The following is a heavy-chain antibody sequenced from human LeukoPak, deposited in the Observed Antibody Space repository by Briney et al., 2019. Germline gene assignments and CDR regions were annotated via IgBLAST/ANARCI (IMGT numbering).Heavy chain of an antibody. CDR2: ISSSGSTI. Sequence: GGSLRLSCAASGFTFSSYEMNWVRQAPGKGLEWVSYISSSGSTIYYADSVKGRFTISRDNAKNSLYLQMNSLRVEDTAVYYCARRLRRNYFDYWGQGTLVTVSS. D-gene: IGHD4-17*01. CDR3: ARRLRRNYFDY. V-gene: IGHV3-48*03. J-gene: IGHJ4*02. CDR1: GFTFSSYE.